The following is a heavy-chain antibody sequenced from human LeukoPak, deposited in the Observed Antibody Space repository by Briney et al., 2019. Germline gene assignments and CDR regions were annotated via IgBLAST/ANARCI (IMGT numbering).Heavy chain of an antibody. V-gene: IGHV1-69*13. CDR2: IIPIFGTA. CDR1: GGTFSSYA. J-gene: IGHJ4*02. D-gene: IGHD3-22*01. CDR3: ARGGGNDSSVRLDY. Sequence: ASVKVSCKASGGTFSSYAISWVRQAPGQGLEWTGGIIPIFGTANYAQKFQGRVTITADESTSTAYMELSSLRSEDTAVYYCARGGGNDSSVRLDYWGQGTLVTVSS.